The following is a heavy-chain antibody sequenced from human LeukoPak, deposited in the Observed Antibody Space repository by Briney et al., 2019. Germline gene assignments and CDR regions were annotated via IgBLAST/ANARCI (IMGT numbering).Heavy chain of an antibody. CDR3: ARDLRYCSGGSCYSHWFDP. CDR1: GGSISSCY. D-gene: IGHD2-15*01. Sequence: SETLSLTCTVSGGSISSCYWGWIRQPPGKGLEWIGYIYYSGSTNYHPSLKSQVTISVDTSKNQFSLKLSSVTAADTAVYYCARDLRYCSGGSCYSHWFDPWGQGTLVTVSS. J-gene: IGHJ5*02. CDR2: IYYSGST. V-gene: IGHV4-59*01.